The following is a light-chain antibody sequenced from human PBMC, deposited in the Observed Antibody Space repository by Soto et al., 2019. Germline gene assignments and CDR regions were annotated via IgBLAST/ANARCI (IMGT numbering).Light chain of an antibody. CDR1: QNVSNN. V-gene: IGKV3-15*01. J-gene: IGKJ1*01. CDR2: GAS. CDR3: QQYNNWWT. Sequence: EIVMTQSPATLSVSPGERATLSCRASQNVSNNLAWYQKKPGQAPRLLIYGASTRATGIPARFSGSGSGTEFTLTISSLHSEDFAVYYCQQYNNWWTFGQGTKVEIK.